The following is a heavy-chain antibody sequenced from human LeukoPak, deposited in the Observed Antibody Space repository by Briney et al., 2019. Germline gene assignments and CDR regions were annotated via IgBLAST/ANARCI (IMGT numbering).Heavy chain of an antibody. D-gene: IGHD6-19*01. CDR1: GFTFGDYP. CDR3: TREGGWYYFDY. V-gene: IGHV3-49*04. J-gene: IGHJ4*02. Sequence: GGSLRLSCTASGFTFGDYPMSWVRQAPGKGLEWVGFIRSKTYGGTTEYAASVKGRFTISRDDSKSIAYLHMDGLKTEDTALYYCTREGGWYYFDYWGQGTLVTVSS. CDR2: IRSKTYGGTT.